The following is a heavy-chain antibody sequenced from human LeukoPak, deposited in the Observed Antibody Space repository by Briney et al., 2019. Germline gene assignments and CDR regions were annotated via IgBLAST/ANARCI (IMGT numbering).Heavy chain of an antibody. D-gene: IGHD3-16*01. Sequence: GGSLRFSCVASGFSFSRHAMNWVRQAPGKAPEWVSSIFDSGAPSYYADSVKGRFTISRDNPGNTFYLQMENLRAEDSATYYCTKAVGGGRDAYDVWGLGTRVIVSS. CDR2: IFDSGAPS. CDR1: GFSFSRHA. V-gene: IGHV3-23*05. J-gene: IGHJ3*01. CDR3: TKAVGGGRDAYDV.